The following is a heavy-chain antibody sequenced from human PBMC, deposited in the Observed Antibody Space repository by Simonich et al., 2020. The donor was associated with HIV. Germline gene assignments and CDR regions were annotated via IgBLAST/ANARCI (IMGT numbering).Heavy chain of an antibody. CDR3: ASGGPRFLEWLSPFDY. CDR1: GGSFSGYY. CDR2: INHSGRS. V-gene: IGHV4-34*01. Sequence: QVQLQQWGAGLLKPSETLSLTCAVYGGSFSGYYWSWIRQPPGKGLEWIGEINHSGRSKSNPSLKSRVTISVDTSKNQFSLKLSSVTAADTAVYYCASGGPRFLEWLSPFDYWGQGTLVTVSS. D-gene: IGHD3-3*01. J-gene: IGHJ4*02.